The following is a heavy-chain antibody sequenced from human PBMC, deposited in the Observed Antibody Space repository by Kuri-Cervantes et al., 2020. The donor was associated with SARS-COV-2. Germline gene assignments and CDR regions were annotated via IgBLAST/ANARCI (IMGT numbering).Heavy chain of an antibody. CDR1: GFTFSSYG. CDR2: IWYDGSNK. D-gene: IGHD3-3*01. CDR3: ARERSGLDY. Sequence: LTCAASGFTFSSYGMHWVRQAPGKGLEWVAVIWYDGSNKYYADSVKGRFTISRDNSKNTLYLQMNSLRAEDTAVYYCARERSGLDYWGQGTLVTVSS. V-gene: IGHV3-33*01. J-gene: IGHJ4*02.